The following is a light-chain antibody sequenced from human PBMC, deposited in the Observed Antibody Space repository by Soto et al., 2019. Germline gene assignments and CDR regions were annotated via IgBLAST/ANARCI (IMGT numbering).Light chain of an antibody. CDR2: AAS. J-gene: IGKJ1*01. CDR1: PNIGGN. Sequence: EREMTQSPAALRVSPGQSVTLSCRSSPNIGGNLAWYQQRPGQSPRLLIYAASDRATGVPARFSGSGSGTEFTLTINSLQSEDFAVYYCQQYAQRWTFGQGTKVDVK. CDR3: QQYAQRWT. V-gene: IGKV3-15*01.